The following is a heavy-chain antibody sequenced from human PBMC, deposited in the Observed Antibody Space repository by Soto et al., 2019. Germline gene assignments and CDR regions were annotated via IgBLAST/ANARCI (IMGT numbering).Heavy chain of an antibody. CDR3: ARDAVYGAYYYMDV. CDR2: IYYSGST. J-gene: IGHJ6*03. V-gene: IGHV4-59*01. Sequence: SETLSLTCTVSGGSISSYYWSWIRQPPGKGLEWIGYIYYSGSTNYNPSLKSRVTISVDTSKNQFSLKLSSVTAADTAVYYCARDAVYGAYYYMDVWGKGTTVTVSS. D-gene: IGHD4-17*01. CDR1: GGSISSYY.